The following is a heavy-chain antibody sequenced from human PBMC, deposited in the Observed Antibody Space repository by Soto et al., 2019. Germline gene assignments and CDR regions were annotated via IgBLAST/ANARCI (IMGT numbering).Heavy chain of an antibody. J-gene: IGHJ6*03. Sequence: PRKGLEWVSVIYSGGSTYYADSVKGRFTISRDNSKNTLYLQMNSLRAEDTAVYYCARAVPAATNYYYYFCMDVWGKGTTVTVSS. CDR2: IYSGGST. CDR3: ARAVPAATNYYYYFCMDV. D-gene: IGHD2-2*01. V-gene: IGHV3-66*01.